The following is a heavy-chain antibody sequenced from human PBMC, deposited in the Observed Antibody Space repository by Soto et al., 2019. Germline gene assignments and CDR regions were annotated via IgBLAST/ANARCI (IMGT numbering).Heavy chain of an antibody. V-gene: IGHV3-30*03. CDR3: ARDRAGAQYGLDV. D-gene: IGHD1-26*01. CDR2: ISYDGNNK. J-gene: IGHJ6*02. CDR1: GFTFSSYG. Sequence: GGSLGLSCAASGFTFSSYGMQWVRQAPGKGLEWVAVISYDGNNKYYADSVKGRFTISRDNSKNSLYLQMNSLRDEDTAVYYCARDRAGAQYGLDVWGQGTTVTVSS.